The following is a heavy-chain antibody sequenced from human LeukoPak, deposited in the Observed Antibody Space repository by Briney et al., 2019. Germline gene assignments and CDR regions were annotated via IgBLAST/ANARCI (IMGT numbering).Heavy chain of an antibody. CDR1: GYTFTSYD. CDR2: IIPIFGTA. CDR3: ARDRGYYYYYMDV. D-gene: IGHD3-10*01. Sequence: SVKVSCKASGYTFTSYDINWVRQATGQGLEWMGRIIPIFGTANYAQKFQGRVTITTDESTSTAYMELSSLRSEDTAVYYCARDRGYYYYYMDVWGKGTTVTVSS. J-gene: IGHJ6*03. V-gene: IGHV1-69*05.